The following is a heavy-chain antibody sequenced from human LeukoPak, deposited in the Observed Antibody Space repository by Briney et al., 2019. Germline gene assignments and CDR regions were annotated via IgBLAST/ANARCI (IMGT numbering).Heavy chain of an antibody. D-gene: IGHD3-22*01. J-gene: IGHJ4*02. CDR1: GYTFTSYG. Sequence: ASVKVSCKASGYTFTSYGISWVRQAPGQGLEWMGWISAYNGNTNYAQKIQGRVTMTTDTSTSTAYMELRSLRSDDTAVYYCARDDNYDSSGYYYEYWGQGTLVTVSS. CDR3: ARDDNYDSSGYYYEY. CDR2: ISAYNGNT. V-gene: IGHV1-18*01.